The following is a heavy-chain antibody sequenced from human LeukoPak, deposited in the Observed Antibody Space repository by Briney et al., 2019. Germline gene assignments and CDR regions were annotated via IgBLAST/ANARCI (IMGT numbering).Heavy chain of an antibody. CDR2: ISGSGSST. CDR3: AKDLREYSSSPRNAFDI. V-gene: IGHV3-23*01. J-gene: IGHJ3*02. D-gene: IGHD6-6*01. CDR1: GFTFSNYA. Sequence: GGSLRLSCAASGFTFSNYAMSWVRQAPGKGLEWVSTISGSGSSTYSADSVKGRFTISRVNSKNTLYLQMNSLRAEDTAVYYCAKDLREYSSSPRNAFDIWGQGTMVTVSS.